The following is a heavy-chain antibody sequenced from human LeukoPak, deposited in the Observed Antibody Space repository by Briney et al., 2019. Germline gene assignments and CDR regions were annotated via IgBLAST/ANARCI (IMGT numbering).Heavy chain of an antibody. CDR2: FDPEDGET. J-gene: IGHJ4*02. Sequence: ASVKVSCKVSGYTLTELSMHWVRQAPGKGLEWMGGFDPEDGETIYAQKFQGRVTMTEDTSTDTAYMELSSLRSEDTAVYYCATDPLRYNWNYRLGYWGQGTLVTVSS. D-gene: IGHD1-7*01. V-gene: IGHV1-24*01. CDR1: GYTLTELS. CDR3: ATDPLRYNWNYRLGY.